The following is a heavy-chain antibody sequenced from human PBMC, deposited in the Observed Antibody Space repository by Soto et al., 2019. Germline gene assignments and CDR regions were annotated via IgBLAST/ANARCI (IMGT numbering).Heavy chain of an antibody. Sequence: QLQLQESGTGLVKPSETLSLTCTVSGGSISSSSYYWGWIRQPPGKGLEWIGSIYYSGSTYYNPSLKSRVTISVDTSKNQFSLKLSSVTAADTAVYYCARHGSQGFDDAIDIWGQGTMVTVSS. CDR3: ARHGSQGFDDAIDI. J-gene: IGHJ3*02. CDR2: IYYSGST. V-gene: IGHV4-39*01. CDR1: GGSISSSSYY. D-gene: IGHD1-26*01.